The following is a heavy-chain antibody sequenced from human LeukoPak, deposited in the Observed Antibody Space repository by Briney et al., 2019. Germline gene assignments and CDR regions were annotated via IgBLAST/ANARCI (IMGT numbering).Heavy chain of an antibody. V-gene: IGHV3-30*02. CDR2: IRYDGSNK. D-gene: IGHD1-7*01. J-gene: IGHJ4*02. CDR1: GFTFSSYG. Sequence: PGGSLRLSCAASGFTFSSYGMHWVRQAPGKGLEWVAFIRYDGSNKYYADSVKGRFTISRDNSKNTLYLQMNSLRAEDTAVYYCAKGEALWNSLGGDYWGQGTLVTVSS. CDR3: AKGEALWNSLGGDY.